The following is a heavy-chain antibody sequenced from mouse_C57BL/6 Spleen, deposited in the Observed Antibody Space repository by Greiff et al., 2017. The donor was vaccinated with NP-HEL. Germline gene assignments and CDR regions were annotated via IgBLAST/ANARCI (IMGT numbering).Heavy chain of an antibody. CDR3: ARDLGDYYYFDY. J-gene: IGHJ2*01. V-gene: IGHV5-4*01. Sequence: DVMLVESGGGLVKPGGSLKLSCAASGFTFSSYAMSWVRQTPEKRLGWVATISDGGSYTYYPDNVKGRFTISRDNAKNNLYLQMSHLKSEDTAMYYCARDLGDYYYFDYWGQGTTLTVSS. D-gene: IGHD1-1*01. CDR2: ISDGGSYT. CDR1: GFTFSSYA.